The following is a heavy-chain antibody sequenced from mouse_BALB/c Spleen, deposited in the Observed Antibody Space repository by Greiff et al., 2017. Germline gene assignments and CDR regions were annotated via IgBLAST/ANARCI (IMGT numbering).Heavy chain of an antibody. J-gene: IGHJ4*01. V-gene: IGHV5-4*02. Sequence: EVKLVESGGGLVKPGGSLKLSCAASGFTFSDYYMYWVRQTPEKRLEWVATISDGGSYTYYPDSVKGRFTISRDNAKNNLYLQMSSLKSEDTAMYYCARGAISYYAMDYWGQGTSVTVSA. CDR1: GFTFSDYY. CDR2: ISDGGSYT. CDR3: ARGAISYYAMDY.